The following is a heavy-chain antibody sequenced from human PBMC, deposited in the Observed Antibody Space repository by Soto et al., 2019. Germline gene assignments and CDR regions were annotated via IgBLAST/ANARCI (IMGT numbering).Heavy chain of an antibody. V-gene: IGHV4-61*01. Sequence: ETLSLTCTVSGGSVRSGRYYWGWLRQPPGKGLEWIGYVYYSGNTNYNPSLKSRATISIDTFNGQFFLKLTSVTAADTAKYYCARDPGLEPLYYYGTDVWCPGTTVPVAS. CDR2: VYYSGNT. CDR1: GGSVRSGRYY. CDR3: ARDPGLEPLYYYGTDV. D-gene: IGHD1-1*01. J-gene: IGHJ6*02.